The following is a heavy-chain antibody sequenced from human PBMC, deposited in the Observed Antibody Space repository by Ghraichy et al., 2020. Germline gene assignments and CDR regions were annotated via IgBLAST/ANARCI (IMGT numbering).Heavy chain of an antibody. CDR1: GFTFSDYY. V-gene: IGHV3-11*01. D-gene: IGHD3-16*01. CDR3: ARTPAGGSGYYYFYAMDL. CDR2: MSNSGNTI. Sequence: TLSLTCAASGFTFSDYYMSWIRQAPGKGLEWLAYMSNSGNTIFYADSVQGRFTISRDNAKNSLYLELNSLRADDTAVYYCARTPAGGSGYYYFYAMDLWGQGTTVTLSS. J-gene: IGHJ6*02.